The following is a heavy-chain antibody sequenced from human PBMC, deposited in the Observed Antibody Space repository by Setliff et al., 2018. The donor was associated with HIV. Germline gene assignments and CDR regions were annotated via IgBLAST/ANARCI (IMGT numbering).Heavy chain of an antibody. V-gene: IGHV1-69*13. CDR2: IVPIFGTT. D-gene: IGHD3-22*01. CDR3: ARARRDSYDRGRRNHYYIDV. CDR1: GGSFSSYA. Sequence: SVKVSCKASGGSFSSYATNWVRQAPGQGLEWMGGIVPIFGTTKYAQKFQGRVTITADESTSTVYMALSSLTSEDTAVYYCARARRDSYDRGRRNHYYIDVWGKGTTVTVSS. J-gene: IGHJ6*03.